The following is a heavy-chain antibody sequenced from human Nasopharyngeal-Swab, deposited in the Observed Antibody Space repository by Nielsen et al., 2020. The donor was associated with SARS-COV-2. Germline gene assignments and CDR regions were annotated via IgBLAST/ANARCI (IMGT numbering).Heavy chain of an antibody. Sequence: SETLSLTCTVSGDSINSHFWSWIRQPPGKGLEWIGYIYYSGSTNYNPSLKSRVTISVDTSKNQFSLKLSSVTAADTAVYYCARDSGWSGYYLGYFDYWGQGTLVTVSS. V-gene: IGHV4-59*11. D-gene: IGHD3-3*01. J-gene: IGHJ4*02. CDR3: ARDSGWSGYYLGYFDY. CDR1: GDSINSHF. CDR2: IYYSGST.